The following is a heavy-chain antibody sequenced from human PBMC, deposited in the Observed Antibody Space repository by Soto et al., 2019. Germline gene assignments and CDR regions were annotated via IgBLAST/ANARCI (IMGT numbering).Heavy chain of an antibody. CDR2: IYTSGST. Sequence: QVQLQESGPGLVKPSETLSLTCNVSGGSIRSYYWSWIRQPAGKALEWIGRIYTSGSTNYNPSLKERVSMSVDTSKNQFALKVTSVTAADTAVYYCAREGASGFGMDVWGQGTTVTVSS. CDR1: GGSIRSYY. D-gene: IGHD1-26*01. J-gene: IGHJ6*02. CDR3: AREGASGFGMDV. V-gene: IGHV4-4*07.